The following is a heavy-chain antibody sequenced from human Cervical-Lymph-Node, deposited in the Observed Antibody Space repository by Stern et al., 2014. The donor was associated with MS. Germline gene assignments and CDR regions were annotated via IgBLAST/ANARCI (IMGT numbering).Heavy chain of an antibody. CDR2: IWYDGSNK. J-gene: IGHJ4*02. V-gene: IGHV3-33*01. CDR1: GFTFSTSG. D-gene: IGHD3-9*01. Sequence: VQLVQSGGGVVQPGRSLRLSCAASGFTFSTSGMHWVRQAPGKGLAWVAVIWYDGSNKYYGDSVKGRFTISRDNSKNTLYLQMNSLRAEDTAVYYCTRGVGDILTGPFDYWGQGTLVTVSS. CDR3: TRGVGDILTGPFDY.